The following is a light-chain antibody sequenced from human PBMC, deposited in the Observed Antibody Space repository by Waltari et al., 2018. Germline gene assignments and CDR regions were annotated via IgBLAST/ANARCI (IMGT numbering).Light chain of an antibody. CDR2: KDR. V-gene: IGLV3-27*01. Sequence: CVQQEPGQAPLVVMYKDRQRPSEIPERFSVSSSGTTVTLTVSGAQVDDEADYYCYSAADNSLVFGGGTKLTVL. CDR3: YSAADNSLV. J-gene: IGLJ2*01.